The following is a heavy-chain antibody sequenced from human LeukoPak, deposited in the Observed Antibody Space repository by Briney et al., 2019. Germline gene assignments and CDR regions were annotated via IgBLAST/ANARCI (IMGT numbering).Heavy chain of an antibody. CDR1: GGSISSSSYY. Sequence: PSETLSLTCTVSGGSISSSSYYWGWIRQPPGKGLEWIGSIYYSGSTYYNPSLKSRVTISVDTSKNQFSLKLSSVTAADTAVYYCARDGNYYYMDVWGKGTTVTVSS. J-gene: IGHJ6*03. V-gene: IGHV4-39*07. CDR3: ARDGNYYYMDV. CDR2: IYYSGST.